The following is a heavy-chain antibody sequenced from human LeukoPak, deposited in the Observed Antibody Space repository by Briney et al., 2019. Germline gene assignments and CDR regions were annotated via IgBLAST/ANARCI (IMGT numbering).Heavy chain of an antibody. J-gene: IGHJ4*02. Sequence: GASVKVSCKASGYTFTGYYMHWVRQAPGQGLEWMGRINPNSGGTNYAQKFQGRVTMTRDTSTSTVYMELSSLRSEDTAVYYCAREGAYSGYDYWGQGTLVTVSS. CDR2: INPNSGGT. CDR1: GYTFTGYY. D-gene: IGHD5-12*01. CDR3: AREGAYSGYDY. V-gene: IGHV1-2*06.